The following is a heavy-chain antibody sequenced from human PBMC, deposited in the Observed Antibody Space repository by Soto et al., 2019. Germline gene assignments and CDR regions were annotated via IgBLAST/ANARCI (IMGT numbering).Heavy chain of an antibody. CDR2: IYYSGNT. CDR1: GGSIRSGGYY. Sequence: SETLSLTCTVSGGSIRSGGYYWSWVRQNPRRGLEWIGNIYYSGNTYYNPSLKSRLTISVDTSKNQFSLNLSSVTAADTAVYYCARDRLIATAGTARHYFGLDVWGQGTTVTVSS. CDR3: ARDRLIATAGTARHYFGLDV. J-gene: IGHJ6*02. V-gene: IGHV4-31*03. D-gene: IGHD6-13*01.